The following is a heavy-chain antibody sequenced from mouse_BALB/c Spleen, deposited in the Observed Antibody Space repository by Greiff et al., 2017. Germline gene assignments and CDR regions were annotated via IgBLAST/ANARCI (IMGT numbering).Heavy chain of an antibody. D-gene: IGHD1-1*01. J-gene: IGHJ2*01. CDR2: ISSGGST. CDR1: GFTFSSYA. V-gene: IGHV5-6-5*01. CDR3: ARGGVITTVVPYFDY. Sequence: EVKLVESGGGLVKPGGSLKLSCAASGFTFSSYAMSWVRQTPEKRLEWVASISSGGSTYYPDSVKGRFTISRDNARNILYLQMSSLRSEDTAMYYCARGGVITTVVPYFDYWGQGTTLTVSS.